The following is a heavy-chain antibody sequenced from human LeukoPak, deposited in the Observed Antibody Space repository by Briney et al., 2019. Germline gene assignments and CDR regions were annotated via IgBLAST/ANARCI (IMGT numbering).Heavy chain of an antibody. V-gene: IGHV5-51*01. Sequence: GESLKISCKGSGYTFHSYWIAWVRQMPGKGLEWMGIIYPGDSDTRYSPSFQGQVTISADKSIRTAYLQWSSLKASDTAMYYCARQGATYYYYDSSGPPDAFDIWGQGTMVTVSS. J-gene: IGHJ3*02. CDR3: ARQGATYYYYDSSGPPDAFDI. D-gene: IGHD3-22*01. CDR2: IYPGDSDT. CDR1: GYTFHSYW.